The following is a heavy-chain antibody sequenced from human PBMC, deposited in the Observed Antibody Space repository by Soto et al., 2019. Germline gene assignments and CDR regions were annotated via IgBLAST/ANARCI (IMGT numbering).Heavy chain of an antibody. CDR3: TRAGSALYYYYGMDA. D-gene: IGHD3-10*01. CDR1: GYTFTTYG. CDR2: INTHNGNT. Sequence: ASLKVSCKASGYTFTTYGISWVRQAPGQGLEWLGWINTHNGNTNYAQNLQGRVIMTADTSTSTAYMELRSLRSDDTAIYYCTRAGSALYYYYGMDAWGQGTTVTVSS. V-gene: IGHV1-18*01. J-gene: IGHJ6*02.